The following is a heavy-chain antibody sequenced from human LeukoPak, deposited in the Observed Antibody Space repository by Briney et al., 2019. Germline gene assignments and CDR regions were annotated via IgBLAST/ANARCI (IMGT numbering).Heavy chain of an antibody. CDR1: GGSISSGGYY. CDR2: IYYSGST. CDR3: AREVEMTTVTTPLTQLKNDAFDI. J-gene: IGHJ3*02. D-gene: IGHD4-17*01. V-gene: IGHV4-31*03. Sequence: SETLSLTCTVSGGSISSGGYYWSWIRQHPGKGLEWIGYIYYSGSTYYNPSLKSRVTISVDTSKNQFSLKLSSVTAADTAVYYCAREVEMTTVTTPLTQLKNDAFDIWGQGTMVTVSS.